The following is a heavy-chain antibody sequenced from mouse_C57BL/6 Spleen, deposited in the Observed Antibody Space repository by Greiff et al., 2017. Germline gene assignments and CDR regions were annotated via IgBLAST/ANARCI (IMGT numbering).Heavy chain of an antibody. J-gene: IGHJ4*01. D-gene: IGHD2-4*01. CDR1: GYIFTSYW. V-gene: IGHV1-64*01. CDR2: IHPNSGST. Sequence: VQLQQPGAELVKPGASVKLSCKASGYIFTSYWMHWVKQRPGQGLEWIGMIHPNSGSTNYNEKFKSKATLTVDKSSSTAYMQLSSLTFEYSAVYYGARWHYDYDREGAMDYWGQGTSVTVSS. CDR3: ARWHYDYDREGAMDY.